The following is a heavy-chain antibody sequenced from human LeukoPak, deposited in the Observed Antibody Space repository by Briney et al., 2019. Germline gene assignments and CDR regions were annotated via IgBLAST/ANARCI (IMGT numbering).Heavy chain of an antibody. CDR2: INWNSDRI. V-gene: IGHV3-9*01. CDR1: GFTFDDYA. Sequence: GRSLRLSCAASGFTFDDYAMHWVRQAPGKGLEWVSGINWNSDRIGYADSVKGRFTISRGNAKNSLYLQMNSLRAEDTALYYCAKDSSSSPYYGMDVWGQGTTVTVSS. CDR3: AKDSSSSPYYGMDV. J-gene: IGHJ6*02. D-gene: IGHD6-6*01.